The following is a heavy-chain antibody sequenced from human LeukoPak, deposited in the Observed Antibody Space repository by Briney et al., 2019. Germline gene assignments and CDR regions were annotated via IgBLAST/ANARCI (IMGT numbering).Heavy chain of an antibody. V-gene: IGHV3-21*01. CDR3: ARVGFAYGMDV. CDR2: ISSSSSYI. CDR1: GFTFSSYS. Sequence: PGGPLRLSCAASGFTFSSYSMNWVRQAPGKGLEWVSSISSSSSYIYYADSVKGRFTISRDNAKNSLYLQMNSLRAEDTAVYYCARVGFAYGMDVWGQGTTVTVSS. J-gene: IGHJ6*02.